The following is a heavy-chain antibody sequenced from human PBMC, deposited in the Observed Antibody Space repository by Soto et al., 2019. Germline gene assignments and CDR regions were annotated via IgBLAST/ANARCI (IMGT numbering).Heavy chain of an antibody. CDR1: GYTFTSYG. V-gene: IGHV1-18*01. D-gene: IGHD3-3*01. CDR2: ISAYNGNT. J-gene: IGHJ5*02. CDR3: ARGLTYYDFWSGYYDAGNWFDP. Sequence: VSVKVSCKASGYTFTSYGISWVRQAPGQGLEWMGWISAYNGNTNYAQKLQGRVTMTTDTSTSTAYMELRSLRSDDTAVYYCARGLTYYDFWSGYYDAGNWFDPWGQGTLVTVSS.